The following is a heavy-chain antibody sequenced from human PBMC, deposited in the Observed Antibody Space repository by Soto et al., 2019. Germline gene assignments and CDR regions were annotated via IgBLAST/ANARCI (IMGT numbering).Heavy chain of an antibody. CDR3: ARVVAYYYDSSGYYWDM. V-gene: IGHV1-69*02. CDR2: IIPILGIA. CDR1: GGTFSSYT. J-gene: IGHJ3*02. Sequence: SVKVSCKASGGTFSSYTISWVRQAPGQGLEWMGRIIPILGIANYAQKFQGRVTITADKSTSTAYMELSSLRSEDTAVYYCARVVAYYYDSSGYYWDMLGQGTMVTVSS. D-gene: IGHD3-22*01.